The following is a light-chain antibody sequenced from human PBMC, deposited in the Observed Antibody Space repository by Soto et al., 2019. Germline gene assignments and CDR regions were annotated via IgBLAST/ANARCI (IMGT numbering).Light chain of an antibody. J-gene: IGKJ2*03. Sequence: EIVLTQSPATLSLSPGEKATLSCRASQSVSSDLAWYQQKPGQAPRLLIYDASNRATGIPARFSGSGSGTDFTLTIRSLEPEDVAVYYCQQRSNWAQSFGQGTKLEIK. V-gene: IGKV3-11*01. CDR3: QQRSNWAQS. CDR1: QSVSSD. CDR2: DAS.